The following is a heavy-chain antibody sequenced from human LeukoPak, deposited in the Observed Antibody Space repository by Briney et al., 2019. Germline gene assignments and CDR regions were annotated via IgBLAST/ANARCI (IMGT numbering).Heavy chain of an antibody. CDR2: IWYDGSNK. Sequence: GGSLRLSCAASGFTFSSYGMHWVRQAPGKGLEWVAVIWYDGSNKYYADSVKGRFTISRDNSKNTLYLQMNSLGAEDTAVYYCAKPQSREGSWSGYGGSSPYYFDYWGQGTLVTVSS. D-gene: IGHD3-3*01. J-gene: IGHJ4*02. V-gene: IGHV3-33*06. CDR3: AKPQSREGSWSGYGGSSPYYFDY. CDR1: GFTFSSYG.